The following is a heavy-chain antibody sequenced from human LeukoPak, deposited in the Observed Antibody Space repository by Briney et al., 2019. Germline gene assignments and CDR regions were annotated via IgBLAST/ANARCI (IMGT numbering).Heavy chain of an antibody. D-gene: IGHD1-26*01. Sequence: GGSLRLSCAGSGFTFSNYWMHWVRQAPGKGVVGVSRINDDGRSTIYADSVKGRFTISRDNAKNTLYLQMNSLRAEDTAVYYCARATVGATSDFDYWGQGTLVTVPS. J-gene: IGHJ4*02. CDR2: INDDGRST. V-gene: IGHV3-74*01. CDR3: ARATVGATSDFDY. CDR1: GFTFSNYW.